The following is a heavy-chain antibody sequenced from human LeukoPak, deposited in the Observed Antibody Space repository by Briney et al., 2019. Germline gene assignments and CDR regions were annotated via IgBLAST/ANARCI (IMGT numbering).Heavy chain of an antibody. Sequence: ASVTVSFKASGYTFTRYDFNWVRQATRHGIEWMGWMNPNSGNTGYAQKFQGRVTMTRNTSISTAYMELSSLRSEDTAVYYCARGSTWGFELSDYWGQGTLVTVSS. D-gene: IGHD7-27*01. CDR3: ARGSTWGFELSDY. CDR2: MNPNSGNT. CDR1: GYTFTRYD. J-gene: IGHJ4*02. V-gene: IGHV1-8*01.